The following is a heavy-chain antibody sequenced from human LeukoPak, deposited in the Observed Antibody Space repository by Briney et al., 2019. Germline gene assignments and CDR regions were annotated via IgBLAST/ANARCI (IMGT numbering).Heavy chain of an antibody. CDR1: GGSFSGYY. J-gene: IGHJ4*02. D-gene: IGHD3-22*01. CDR3: ARGYYDSSGYYQIDY. CDR2: INHSGST. Sequence: KPSETLSLTCAVYGGSFSGYYWSWIRQPPGKGLEWIGEINHSGSTNYNPSLKSRVTISVDTSKNQFSLKLSSVTAADTAVYYCARGYYDSSGYYQIDYWGQGTLVTVSS. V-gene: IGHV4-34*01.